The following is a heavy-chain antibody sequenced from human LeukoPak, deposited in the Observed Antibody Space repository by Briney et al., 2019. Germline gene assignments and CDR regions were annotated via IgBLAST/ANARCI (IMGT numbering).Heavy chain of an antibody. Sequence: ASVKVSCKASGYTFTGYYIHWVRQAPGQRHERMGWINPNSGGIKYAQKFQGRVTMTRDTSISTAYMELSRLRSDDTAVYYCGRDRAFAGTAPDAFDTWGQGTMVTVSS. CDR2: INPNSGGI. V-gene: IGHV1-2*02. D-gene: IGHD6-19*01. CDR1: GYTFTGYY. CDR3: GRDRAFAGTAPDAFDT. J-gene: IGHJ3*02.